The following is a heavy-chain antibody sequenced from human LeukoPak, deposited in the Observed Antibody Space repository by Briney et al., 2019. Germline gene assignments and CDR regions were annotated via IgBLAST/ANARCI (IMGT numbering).Heavy chain of an antibody. CDR3: ARLPGRDGYNRDY. J-gene: IGHJ4*02. Sequence: PGGSLRLSCAASGFTVSSNYMSWVRQAPGKGLGWVSVIYSGGSTYYADSVKGRFTISRDNSKNTLYLQMNSLRAEDTAVYYCARLPGRDGYNRDYWGQGTLVTVSS. CDR1: GFTVSSNY. V-gene: IGHV3-53*01. D-gene: IGHD5-24*01. CDR2: IYSGGST.